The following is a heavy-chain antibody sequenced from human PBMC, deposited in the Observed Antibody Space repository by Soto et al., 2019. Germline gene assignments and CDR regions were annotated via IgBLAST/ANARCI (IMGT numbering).Heavy chain of an antibody. CDR2: ISGSGGST. CDR1: GFTFSSYA. V-gene: IGHV3-23*01. CDR3: AKDPMPRQWLGGNYFDY. D-gene: IGHD6-19*01. Sequence: GGSLRLSCAASGFTFSSYAMSWVRQAPGKGLEWVSAISGSGGSTYYADSVKGRFTISRDNSKNTLYLQMNSLRAEDTAVYYCAKDPMPRQWLGGNYFDYWGQGTLVTVSS. J-gene: IGHJ4*02.